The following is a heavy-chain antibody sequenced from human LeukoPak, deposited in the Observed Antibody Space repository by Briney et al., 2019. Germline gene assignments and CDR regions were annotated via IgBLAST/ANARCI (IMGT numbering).Heavy chain of an antibody. CDR1: GFMFSRYW. J-gene: IGHJ4*02. D-gene: IGHD2-8*01. Sequence: PGGSLRLSCRGSGFMFSRYWMSWVRQAPGKGLKWVANIDQDGSEIHYVDSVKGRFTVSRDNAKNSLFLQMNSLRVEDTDVYYCXRLKDDVTKFDYWGQGTLVTVSS. V-gene: IGHV3-7*01. CDR3: XRLKDDVTKFDY. CDR2: IDQDGSEI.